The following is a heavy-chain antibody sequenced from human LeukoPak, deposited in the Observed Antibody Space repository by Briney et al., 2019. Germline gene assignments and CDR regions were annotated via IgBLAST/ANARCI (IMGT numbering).Heavy chain of an antibody. V-gene: IGHV4-34*01. D-gene: IGHD3-22*01. CDR3: ARGSVSSGYYYSWFDP. CDR1: GGSFSGYY. J-gene: IGHJ5*02. Sequence: SETLSLTCAVYGGSFSGYYWSWIRQPPGKGLEWIGEINHSGSTNYDPSLKSRVTISVDTSKNQFSLKLSSVTAADTAVYYCARGSVSSGYYYSWFDPWGQGTLVTVSS. CDR2: INHSGST.